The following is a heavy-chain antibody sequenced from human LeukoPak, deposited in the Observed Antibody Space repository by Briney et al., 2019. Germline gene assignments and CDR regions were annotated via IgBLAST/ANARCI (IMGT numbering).Heavy chain of an antibody. CDR3: ARPETVSGWFYFDY. D-gene: IGHD6-19*01. CDR1: GGSISSSSHY. Sequence: SETLSLTCTVSGGSISSSSHYYGRIRQPPGKGLEWIGSIYYRGSTYYNPSLKSRVTISVDTSKNQFSLKLSSVTAADTAVYYCARPETVSGWFYFDYWGQGTLVTVSS. CDR2: IYYRGST. J-gene: IGHJ4*02. V-gene: IGHV4-39*01.